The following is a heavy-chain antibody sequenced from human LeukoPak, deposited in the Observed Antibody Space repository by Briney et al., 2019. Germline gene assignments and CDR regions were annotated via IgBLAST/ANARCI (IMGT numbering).Heavy chain of an antibody. Sequence: KPSETLSLTGTVSGGSISSSSYYWGWIRQPPGKGLEWIGSIYYSGSTYYNPSLKSRVTISVDTSKNQFSLKLSSVTAADTAVYYCARHPRPNSGSYSDYWGQGTLVTVSS. V-gene: IGHV4-39*01. CDR3: ARHPRPNSGSYSDY. J-gene: IGHJ4*02. D-gene: IGHD1-26*01. CDR2: IYYSGST. CDR1: GGSISSSSYY.